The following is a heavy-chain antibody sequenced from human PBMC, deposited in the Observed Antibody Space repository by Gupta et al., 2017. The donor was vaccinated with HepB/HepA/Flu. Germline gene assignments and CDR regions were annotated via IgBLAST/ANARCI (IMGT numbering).Heavy chain of an antibody. D-gene: IGHD4/OR15-4a*01. V-gene: IGHV3-49*04. CDR1: GFTFGDYA. J-gene: IGHJ2*01. CDR2: IRSKAYGGTT. Sequence: EVQVVESGGGLVQPGRSLRLSCTASGFTFGDYAMTWVRQAPGKGLEWVGFIRSKAYGGTTEYAASVKGRFTISRDDSKSIAYLQMNSLKTDDTAIYYCTRVPSSTVLTLGWYFDLWGRGTLVIVSS. CDR3: TRVPSSTVLTLGWYFDL.